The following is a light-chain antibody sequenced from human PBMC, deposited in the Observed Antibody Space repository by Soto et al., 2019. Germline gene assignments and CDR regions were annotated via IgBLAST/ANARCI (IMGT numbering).Light chain of an antibody. Sequence: DIVMTQSPDSLAVSLGERATINCKSSESVFYSFTNRNYLAWYQLKPGQPPKLLISWASTRESGVPDRFSGSGLGTDFPLPISTLQSEVGAVNCFHQYHTPPLPFAQGTRWKS. J-gene: IGKJ1*01. CDR3: HQYHTPPLP. CDR1: ESVFYSFTNRNY. CDR2: WAS. V-gene: IGKV4-1*01.